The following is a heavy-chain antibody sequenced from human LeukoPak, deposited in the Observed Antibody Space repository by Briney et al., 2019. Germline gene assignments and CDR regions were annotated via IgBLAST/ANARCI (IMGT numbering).Heavy chain of an antibody. V-gene: IGHV3-20*04. D-gene: IGHD6-6*01. CDR3: ARGIRQLVPFFFDY. J-gene: IGHJ4*02. Sequence: RSGGSLRLSCAASGFTFDDYGMSWVRQAPGKGLEWVSGINWNGGSTGYADSVKGRFTISRDNAKNSLYLQMNSLRAEDTALYYCARGIRQLVPFFFDYWSQGTLVTVSS. CDR1: GFTFDDYG. CDR2: INWNGGST.